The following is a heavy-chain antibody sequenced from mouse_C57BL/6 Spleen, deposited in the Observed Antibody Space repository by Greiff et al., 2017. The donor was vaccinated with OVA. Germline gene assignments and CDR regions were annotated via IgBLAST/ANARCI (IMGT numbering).Heavy chain of an antibody. CDR2: ISYDGSN. Sequence: EVQLQQSGPGLVKPSQSLSLTCSVTGYSITSGYYWNWIRQFPGNKLEWMGYISYDGSNNYNPSLKNRISITRDTSKNQFFLKLNSVTTEDTATYYCARDPHSTPFDCWGQGTTLTVSS. J-gene: IGHJ2*01. CDR1: GYSITSGYY. V-gene: IGHV3-6*01. CDR3: ARDPHSTPFDC.